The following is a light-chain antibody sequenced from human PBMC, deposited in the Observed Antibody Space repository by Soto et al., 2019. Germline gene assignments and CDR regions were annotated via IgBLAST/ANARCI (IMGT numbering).Light chain of an antibody. J-gene: IGLJ2*01. Sequence: QSALTQPASVSGSPGQSITNSCNGTSSDVGGYNYVSWYQQHPGKAPKLMIFEVTNRPSGVSNRFSGSKSGNTASLTISRLQAEDEADYYCSSYTSSSTLVVFGGGTKLTVL. V-gene: IGLV2-14*01. CDR2: EVT. CDR1: SSDVGGYNY. CDR3: SSYTSSSTLVV.